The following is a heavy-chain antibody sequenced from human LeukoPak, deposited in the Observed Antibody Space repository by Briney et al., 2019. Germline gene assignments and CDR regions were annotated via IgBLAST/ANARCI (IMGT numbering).Heavy chain of an antibody. CDR2: ISSSSSYI. Sequence: GGSLRLSCAASGFTFSSYSMNWVRQAPGKGLEWVSSISSSSSYIYYADSVKGRFTISRDNAKNSLYLQMNSLRAEDTAVYYCARDFPILLNPRDQLLFTQAPYDFWSGYYDYWGQGTLVTVSS. V-gene: IGHV3-21*01. CDR1: GFTFSSYS. J-gene: IGHJ4*02. D-gene: IGHD3-3*01. CDR3: ARDFPILLNPRDQLLFTQAPYDFWSGYYDY.